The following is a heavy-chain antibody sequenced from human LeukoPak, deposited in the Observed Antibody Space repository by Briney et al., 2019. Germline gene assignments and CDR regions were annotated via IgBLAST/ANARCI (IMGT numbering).Heavy chain of an antibody. CDR3: AKYVWGSYPTFEDY. V-gene: IGHV4-59*01. Sequence: SETLSLTCTVSGGSISSYYLSWIRQPPGRGLEWMGYISYSGSTNYNPSLKSRVTISVDTYKNQFSLKLSSVTAADTAVYYCAKYVWGSYPTFEDYWGQGTLVTVSS. D-gene: IGHD3-16*02. CDR1: GGSISSYY. CDR2: ISYSGST. J-gene: IGHJ4*02.